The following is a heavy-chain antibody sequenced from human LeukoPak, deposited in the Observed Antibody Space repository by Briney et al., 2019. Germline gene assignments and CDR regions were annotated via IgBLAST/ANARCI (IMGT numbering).Heavy chain of an antibody. J-gene: IGHJ6*02. Sequence: GEALKISCKGAGYSFTSYWIGWVRQMPGKGLEWMGIIYPGDSDTRYSPSFQGQVTISADKSSSTAFLQRSSLKASDTAMYYCARFGYCSSTSCPIYYGMDVWGQGTTVTVSS. CDR1: GYSFTSYW. D-gene: IGHD2-2*01. CDR2: IYPGDSDT. CDR3: ARFGYCSSTSCPIYYGMDV. V-gene: IGHV5-51*01.